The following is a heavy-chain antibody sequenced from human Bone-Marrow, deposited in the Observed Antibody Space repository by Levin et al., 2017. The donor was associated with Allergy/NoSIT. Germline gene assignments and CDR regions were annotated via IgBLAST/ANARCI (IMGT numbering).Heavy chain of an antibody. J-gene: IGHJ6*02. D-gene: IGHD6-19*01. Sequence: GGSLRLSCAASGFTFSSYAMHWVRQAPGKGLEWVAVISYDGSNKYYADSVKGRFTISRDNSKNKLYLQMNSLRAEDTAVYYCAREDRGSGWYEANNGMDVWGQGTTVTVSS. CDR3: AREDRGSGWYEANNGMDV. CDR1: GFTFSSYA. CDR2: ISYDGSNK. V-gene: IGHV3-30-3*01.